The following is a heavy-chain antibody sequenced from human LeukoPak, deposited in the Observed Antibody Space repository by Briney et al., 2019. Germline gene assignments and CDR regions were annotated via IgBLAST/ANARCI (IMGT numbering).Heavy chain of an antibody. CDR1: GVTVSSNF. CDR3: ARSGSCWFDR. Sequence: AGTLRLSCAASGVTVSSNFMSWIRQAQARGLDRDSVMYSDGNTYYADYVKGRITISRDNSKNTVYRQVISLRGEDTAIYYCARSGSCWFDRWGQGTLVSVSS. V-gene: IGHV3-53*01. J-gene: IGHJ5*02. D-gene: IGHD3-10*01. CDR2: MYSDGNT.